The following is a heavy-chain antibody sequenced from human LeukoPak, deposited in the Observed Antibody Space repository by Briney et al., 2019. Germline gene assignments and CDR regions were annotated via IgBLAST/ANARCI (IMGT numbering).Heavy chain of an antibody. Sequence: GGSLRLSCAASGFTFDDYAMHWVRQAPGKGLEWVSLISWDGGSTYYADSVKGRFTISRDNSKNSLYLQMNSLRTEDTALYYCAKDTLIYYYDSSGYSRPNYYYYGMDVWGQGTTVTVSS. D-gene: IGHD3-22*01. V-gene: IGHV3-43*02. J-gene: IGHJ6*02. CDR3: AKDTLIYYYDSSGYSRPNYYYYGMDV. CDR1: GFTFDDYA. CDR2: ISWDGGST.